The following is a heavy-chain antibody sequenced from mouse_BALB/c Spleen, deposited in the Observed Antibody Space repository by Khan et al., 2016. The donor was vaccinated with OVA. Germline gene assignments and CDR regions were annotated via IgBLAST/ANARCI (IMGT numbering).Heavy chain of an antibody. D-gene: IGHD1-3*01. CDR3: EREWGSWFPY. V-gene: IGHV1-77*01. CDR1: GYIFIDYN. Sequence: QVQLKQSGTELARPGASVKLSCKASGYIFIDYNINWVKQRTGQGLEWIGEISPGSGNTYYNEKFKGKATLTADKSSSTAYMQLRSLTSEDSAVYFCEREWGSWFPYWGQGTLVTVSA. J-gene: IGHJ3*01. CDR2: ISPGSGNT.